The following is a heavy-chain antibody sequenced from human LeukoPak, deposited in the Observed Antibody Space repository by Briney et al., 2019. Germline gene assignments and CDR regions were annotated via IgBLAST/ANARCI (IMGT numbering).Heavy chain of an antibody. CDR1: GGSFSGYY. CDR3: ARGRSRYSSRWLYS. J-gene: IGHJ5*01. V-gene: IGHV4-34*01. Sequence: PSETLSLTCAVYGGSFSGYYWGWIRHPPGKGLEWMGEINHSVSTNYNPSLKSRVTISVDTSKNQFSLKLSSVTAADTAVYYCARGRSRYSSRWLYSWGQGTLVTVSS. CDR2: INHSVST. D-gene: IGHD6-13*01.